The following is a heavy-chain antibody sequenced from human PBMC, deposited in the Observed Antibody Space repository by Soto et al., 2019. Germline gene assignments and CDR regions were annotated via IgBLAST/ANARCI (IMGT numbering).Heavy chain of an antibody. CDR3: ARVAPYYYDSSGYYYDAYWFDP. CDR2: TYYRSKWYS. Sequence: SQTLSLTCVISGDSVSSNLASWSWIRQSPSRSLEWLGRTYYRSKWYSYYALSVKSRITINPDTSKNQFSLHLSSVTPEDTAVYYCARVAPYYYDSSGYYYDAYWFDPWGQGTLVTVSS. CDR1: GDSVSSNLAS. D-gene: IGHD3-22*01. V-gene: IGHV6-1*01. J-gene: IGHJ5*02.